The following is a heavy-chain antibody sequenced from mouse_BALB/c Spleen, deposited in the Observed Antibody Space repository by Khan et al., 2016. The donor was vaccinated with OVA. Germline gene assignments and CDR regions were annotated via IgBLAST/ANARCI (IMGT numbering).Heavy chain of an antibody. D-gene: IGHD2-14*01. V-gene: IGHV3-1*02. J-gene: IGHJ1*01. Sequence: EVQLQESGPDLVKPSQSLSLTCTVTDYSITSGYCWHWIRQFPGNKLEWMGYIHYSGSPNYNPSLKSRFSITRDTSENRFFLQLNSVTAEDTATYYCARSDYKYGYWYFDAWGAGTTVTVSS. CDR1: DYSITSGYC. CDR3: ARSDYKYGYWYFDA. CDR2: IHYSGSP.